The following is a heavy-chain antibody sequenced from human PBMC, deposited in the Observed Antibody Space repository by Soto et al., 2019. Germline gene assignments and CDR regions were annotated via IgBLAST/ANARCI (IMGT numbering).Heavy chain of an antibody. CDR2: IRASGGTI. CDR1: GDTFSSNA. V-gene: IGHV3-23*01. Sequence: EVQLLESGGGLVQPGGSLRLSCVDSGDTFSSNAMSWVRQAPGKGLEWVSGIRASGGTIHQADSVKGRFTISRDNSKNTLYLKMNSLRVEDTAVYYCARAGGTTVTGLWHFDSWGQGTLVTVSS. CDR3: ARAGGTTVTGLWHFDS. D-gene: IGHD4-17*01. J-gene: IGHJ4*02.